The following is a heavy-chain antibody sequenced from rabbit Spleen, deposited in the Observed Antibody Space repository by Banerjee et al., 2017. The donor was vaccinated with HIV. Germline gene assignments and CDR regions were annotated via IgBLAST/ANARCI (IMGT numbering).Heavy chain of an antibody. CDR1: GFSFSSNQY. CDR2: IYAGSSGST. CDR3: GRASTGFDAFNL. D-gene: IGHD1-1*01. V-gene: IGHV1S45*01. J-gene: IGHJ4*01. Sequence: QEQLVESGGGLVTPGESLTLTCTASGFSFSSNQYMCWVRQAPGKGLEWTACIYAGSSGSTYYANWAKGRFTISKTSSTTVDLKMTSLTAADTATYFCGRASTGFDAFNLWGPGTLVTVS.